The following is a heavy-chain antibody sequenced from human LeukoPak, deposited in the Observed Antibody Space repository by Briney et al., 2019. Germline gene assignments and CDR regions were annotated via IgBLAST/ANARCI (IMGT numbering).Heavy chain of an antibody. CDR2: IKEDGSET. V-gene: IGHV3-7*01. J-gene: IGHJ4*02. Sequence: GGSLRLSSAASGFTFKKYWMNWVRQVPGKGLECLANIKEDGSETYYADSVKGRFTISRDNPKNLLFLQINSLRVEDTAVYYCARETPRRGETRDGYRWGQGTLVTVSS. D-gene: IGHD5-24*01. CDR1: GFTFKKYW. CDR3: ARETPRRGETRDGYR.